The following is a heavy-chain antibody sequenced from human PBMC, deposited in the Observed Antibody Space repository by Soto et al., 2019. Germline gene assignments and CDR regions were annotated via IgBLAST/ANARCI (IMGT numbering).Heavy chain of an antibody. CDR1: GFTFSNYA. Sequence: EVQRLESGGGLVQPGGSLRLSCAASGFTFSNYAMSWVRQAPGKGLEWVSAISGSSGSTYYADSVKGRLTISRDNSKNTLYLQMNSLGVEDTATYVCTRGPRGYYGGYETFHYWGQGTLVTVSS. J-gene: IGHJ4*02. CDR2: ISGSSGST. CDR3: TRGPRGYYGGYETFHY. V-gene: IGHV3-23*01. D-gene: IGHD5-12*01.